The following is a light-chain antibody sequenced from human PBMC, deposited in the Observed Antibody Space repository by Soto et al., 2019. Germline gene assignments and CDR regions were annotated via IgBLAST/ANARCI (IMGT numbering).Light chain of an antibody. CDR3: SAFTTNDTFV. V-gene: IGLV2-14*03. Sequence: QSVLTQPASVSGSPGQSITISCTGATTFVSWYQQHPGKAPKLIIYDVINRPSGISKRFSGSKSGNTASLTISGLQAEDESVYYCSAFTTNDTFVFGTGTKVTV. CDR1: TTF. CDR2: DVI. J-gene: IGLJ1*01.